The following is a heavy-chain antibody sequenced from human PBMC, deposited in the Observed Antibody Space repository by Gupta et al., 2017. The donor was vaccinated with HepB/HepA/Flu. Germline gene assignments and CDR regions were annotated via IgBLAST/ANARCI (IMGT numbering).Heavy chain of an antibody. CDR2: IYYSGST. CDR1: GGSISSYY. CDR3: ARSAGYCSSTSCYRPMDV. J-gene: IGHJ6*03. Sequence: QAQLQESGPGLVKPSETLSLTCTVSGGSISSYYWSWIRQPPGKGLEWIGYIYYSGSTNYNPSLKSRVTISVDTSKNQFSRKLSSVTAAETAVYYCARSAGYCSSTSCYRPMDVWGKGTTVTVSS. V-gene: IGHV4-59*01. D-gene: IGHD2-2*02.